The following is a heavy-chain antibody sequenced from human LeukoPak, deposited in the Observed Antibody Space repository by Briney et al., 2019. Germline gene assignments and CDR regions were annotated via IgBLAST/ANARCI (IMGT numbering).Heavy chain of an antibody. CDR1: GFNFRNYW. V-gene: IGHV3-74*01. D-gene: IGHD1-1*01. Sequence: GGSLRLSCGASGFNFRNYWMHWVRQAPGKGRVWVSRINSDGSSTSYADSVKGRFTISRDNAENTLYLQINSLRAEDTAVYYCATDEAATGRPDYWGQGTLVTDSS. CDR2: INSDGSST. J-gene: IGHJ4*02. CDR3: ATDEAATGRPDY.